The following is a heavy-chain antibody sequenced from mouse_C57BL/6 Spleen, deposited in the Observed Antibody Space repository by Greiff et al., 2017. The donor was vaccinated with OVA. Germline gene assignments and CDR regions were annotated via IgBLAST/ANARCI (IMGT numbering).Heavy chain of an antibody. D-gene: IGHD1-1*01. V-gene: IGHV1-26*01. J-gene: IGHJ4*01. CDR2: IIPNNGGT. CDR3: APSSPYYYAMDY. Sequence: EVQLQQSGPELVKPGASVKISCKASGYTFTDYYINWVNQSHGKSLEWIGDIIPNNGGTSYNQKFKGKATFTVDKSSSTAYMELRSLTSEDSAVYYCAPSSPYYYAMDYWGQGTSVTVSS. CDR1: GYTFTDYY.